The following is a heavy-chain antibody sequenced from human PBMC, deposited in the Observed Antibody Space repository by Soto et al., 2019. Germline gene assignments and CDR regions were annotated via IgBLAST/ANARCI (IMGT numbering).Heavy chain of an antibody. D-gene: IGHD4-17*01. V-gene: IGHV4-59*08. J-gene: IGHJ4*02. CDR2: IYDSGST. CDR3: ARLTPVTADFDY. Sequence: QVQLQESGPGLVKPSETLSLTCTVSGGSISSYSWSWIRQPPEQGLEWIGYIYDSGSTQYNPSLKSRVTISVDTSKNQFSLKLSSVTAADTAVYYCARLTPVTADFDYWGQGTLVTVSS. CDR1: GGSISSYS.